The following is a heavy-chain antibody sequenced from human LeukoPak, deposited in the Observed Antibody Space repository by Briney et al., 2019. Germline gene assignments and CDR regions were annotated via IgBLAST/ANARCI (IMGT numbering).Heavy chain of an antibody. V-gene: IGHV4-4*09. J-gene: IGHJ6*03. CDR1: GGSISSYY. CDR3: AAGSYGYGYYYYYMDV. Sequence: SETLSLTCTVSGGSISSYYWSWIRQPPGKGLEWIGYIYTSGSTNYNPSLKSRVTISEDTSKNQFSLKLSSVTAADTAVYYCAAGSYGYGYYYYYMDVWGKGTTVTVSS. D-gene: IGHD5-18*01. CDR2: IYTSGST.